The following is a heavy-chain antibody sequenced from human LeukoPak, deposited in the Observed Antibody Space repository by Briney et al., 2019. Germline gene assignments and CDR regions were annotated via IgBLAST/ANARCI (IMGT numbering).Heavy chain of an antibody. CDR2: MNPNSGNT. D-gene: IGHD3-3*01. CDR1: GSTFSSYD. CDR3: ARAPKAGITIFGVVLTTYNWFDP. V-gene: IGHV1-8*01. Sequence: ASVKVSCKASGSTFSSYDINWVRQATGQGLEWMGWMNPNSGNTGYAQKFQGRVTMTRNTSISTAYMELSSLRSEDTAVYYCARAPKAGITIFGVVLTTYNWFDPWGQGTLVTVSS. J-gene: IGHJ5*02.